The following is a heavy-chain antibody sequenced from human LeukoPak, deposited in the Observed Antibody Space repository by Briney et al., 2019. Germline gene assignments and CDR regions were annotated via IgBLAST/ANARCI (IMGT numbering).Heavy chain of an antibody. D-gene: IGHD6-13*01. Sequence: RGSLRLSCAASGFTFSSYDMHWVRQAPGRGLEWVAIILSDGNDKYYADSVKGRFTISRDNSKDTLDLQMNSLRAEDTAVYYCAKDRTSTWSWDYWGQGTLVIVSS. CDR2: ILSDGNDK. V-gene: IGHV3-30*18. CDR3: AKDRTSTWSWDY. CDR1: GFTFSSYD. J-gene: IGHJ4*02.